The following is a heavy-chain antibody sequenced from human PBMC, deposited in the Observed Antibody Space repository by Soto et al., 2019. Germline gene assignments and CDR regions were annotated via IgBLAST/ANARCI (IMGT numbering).Heavy chain of an antibody. CDR2: INPSGGST. V-gene: IGHV1-46*01. J-gene: IGHJ4*02. CDR1: GYTFTSYY. D-gene: IGHD6-13*01. CDR3: ARDLYSSSWYRNGFDY. Sequence: ASVKVSCKAPGYTFTSYYMHWVRQAPGQGLEWMGIINPSGGSTSYAQKFQGRVTMTRDTSTSTVYMELSSLRSEDTAVYYCARDLYSSSWYRNGFDYWGQGSLVTVSS.